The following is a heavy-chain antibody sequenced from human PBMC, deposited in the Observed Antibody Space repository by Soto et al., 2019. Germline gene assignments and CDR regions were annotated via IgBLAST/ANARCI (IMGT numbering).Heavy chain of an antibody. V-gene: IGHV3-13*01. CDR2: IGTLHDA. J-gene: IGHJ5*02. Sequence: EVQLVESGGGLVEPGGSLRLSCAASGFTFSAFDMHWVRQATGKGLEWVAAIGTLHDAYYPDSVKGRFTISRENAKNSLYLQMNSLRAGDTALYYCARQASYWHGGGGWFDPWGQGTLVTVSS. CDR3: ARQASYWHGGGGWFDP. D-gene: IGHD2-8*02. CDR1: GFTFSAFD.